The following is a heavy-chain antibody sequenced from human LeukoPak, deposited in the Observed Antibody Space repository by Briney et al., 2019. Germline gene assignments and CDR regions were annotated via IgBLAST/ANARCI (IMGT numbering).Heavy chain of an antibody. Sequence: PGGSLRLSCAASGFTFSSYSMNWVRQAPGKGLEWVSSISSSSSYIYYADSVKGRFTISRDNGKNSLYLQMNRLRAEDTAVYYCARDSVYYVSSGYYSDWGQGTLVTVSS. J-gene: IGHJ1*01. CDR3: ARDSVYYVSSGYYSD. D-gene: IGHD3-22*01. CDR2: ISSSSSYI. CDR1: GFTFSSYS. V-gene: IGHV3-21*01.